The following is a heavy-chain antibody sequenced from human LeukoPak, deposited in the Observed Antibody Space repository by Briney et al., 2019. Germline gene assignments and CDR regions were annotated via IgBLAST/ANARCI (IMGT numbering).Heavy chain of an antibody. CDR1: GFPFSSHA. V-gene: IGHV3-23*01. CDR2: ISNGKT. D-gene: IGHD2-15*01. J-gene: IGHJ5*02. CDR3: VREAGYCAPVCVKTNWFDP. Sequence: GGSLRLSCAASGFPFSSHAMSWVRQPPGKGLEWVAAISNGKTYYADSVRGRFAISRDDSTNTVHLHMNSLRDEDTALYHCVREAGYCAPVCVKTNWFDPWGQGTLVTVSS.